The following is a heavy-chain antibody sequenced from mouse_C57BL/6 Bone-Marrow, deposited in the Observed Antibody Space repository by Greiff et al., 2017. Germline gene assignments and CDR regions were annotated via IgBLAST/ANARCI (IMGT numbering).Heavy chain of an antibody. J-gene: IGHJ4*01. V-gene: IGHV1-55*01. CDR2: IYPGSAST. CDR1: GYTFTSYW. Sequence: VQLQQPGAELVKPGASVKMSCKASGYTFTSYWITWVKQRPGQGLAWIGDIYPGSASTNYNEKFKSKATLTVDTSSSTAYMQLSSLTSEDSAVYYCAREGSFYSNYYAMDYWGQETSVTVSS. CDR3: AREGSFYSNYYAMDY. D-gene: IGHD2-5*01.